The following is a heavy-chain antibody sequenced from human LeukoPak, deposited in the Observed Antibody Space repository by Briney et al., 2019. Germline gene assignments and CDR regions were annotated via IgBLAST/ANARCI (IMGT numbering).Heavy chain of an antibody. Sequence: ESGPTLVNPTQTLTLTCTFSGFSLSTSGVAVGWFRQPPGGALEWLALTYWNDGKYYSPSLKSRLTIAKDTSKNQVVLTMTNMDPVDTATFYCARRRSPSNGDWFDPWGQGTLVTVSS. J-gene: IGHJ5*02. CDR1: GFSLSTSGVA. D-gene: IGHD4-17*01. CDR3: ARRRSPSNGDWFDP. V-gene: IGHV2-5*01. CDR2: TYWNDGK.